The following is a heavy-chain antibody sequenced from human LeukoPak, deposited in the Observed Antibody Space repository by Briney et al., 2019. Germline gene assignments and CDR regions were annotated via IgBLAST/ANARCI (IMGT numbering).Heavy chain of an antibody. CDR1: GYSISSGYY. CDR2: IYHSGIT. CDR3: ASNLYGSGNYFAY. D-gene: IGHD3-10*01. V-gene: IGHV4-38-2*02. J-gene: IGHJ4*02. Sequence: SETLSLTRTVSGYSISSGYYWGWIRQPPGKGLEWIAIIYHSGITYYNPSLKSRVTISVDTSKNQFSLKLTSVTAADTAVYYCASNLYGSGNYFAYWGQGTLVTVSS.